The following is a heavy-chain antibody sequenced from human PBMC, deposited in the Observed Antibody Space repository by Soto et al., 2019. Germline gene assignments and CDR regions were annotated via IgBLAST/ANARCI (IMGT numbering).Heavy chain of an antibody. V-gene: IGHV4-59*08. J-gene: IGHJ4*02. CDR2: IFYSGDA. CDR1: GGSINSYC. CDR3: AIRLSTAVAKLYVDN. D-gene: IGHD5-12*01. Sequence: QVQLQESGPGLVKPSETLSLTCTVSGGSINSYCWSWIRQPPGKGLEWIAYIFYSGDANYKPSLITRFTISADTPKNQFLLTLTSVTAADSAVDSCAIRLSTAVAKLYVDNWGKGALVTVSS.